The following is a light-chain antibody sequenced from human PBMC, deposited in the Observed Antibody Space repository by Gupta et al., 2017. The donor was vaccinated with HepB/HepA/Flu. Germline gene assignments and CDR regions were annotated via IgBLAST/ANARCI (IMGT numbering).Light chain of an antibody. CDR2: GSS. Sequence: EIGLTQSPATLSVSPGERVTLSCRANQSVDRHLAWYQQQPGQAPRLLIYGSSIRATGVPTRFSASGAGTEFTLTISSLQSRDFAVYYCQQYKEWPLTFGGGTKVEI. CDR1: QSVDRH. V-gene: IGKV3-15*01. CDR3: QQYKEWPLT. J-gene: IGKJ4*01.